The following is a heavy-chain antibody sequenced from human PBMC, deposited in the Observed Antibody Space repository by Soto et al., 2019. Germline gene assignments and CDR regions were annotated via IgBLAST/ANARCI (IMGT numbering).Heavy chain of an antibody. J-gene: IGHJ6*02. CDR2: ISYDGSNK. CDR3: ASPLPVEMATISHYGMDV. Sequence: GGSLRLSCAASGFAFSSYGMHWVRQAPGKGLEWVAVISYDGSNKYYADSVKGRFTISRDNSKNTMYLQMNSLRAEDTAVYYCASPLPVEMATISHYGMDVWGQGTTVTVSS. CDR1: GFAFSSYG. V-gene: IGHV3-30*03. D-gene: IGHD5-12*01.